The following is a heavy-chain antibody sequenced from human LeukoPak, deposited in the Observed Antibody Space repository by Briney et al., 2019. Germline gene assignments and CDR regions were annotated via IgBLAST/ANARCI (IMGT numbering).Heavy chain of an antibody. D-gene: IGHD3-22*01. J-gene: IGHJ4*02. CDR3: AREGALRMIADDY. CDR2: INPNSGGT. CDR1: GYTFTCYY. Sequence: ASVKVSCKASGYTFTCYYMHWVRQAPGQGLEWMGWINPNSGGTNYAQKVQGRVTMTRDTSISTAYMELSTLRSDDTAVYYCAREGALRMIADDYWGQGTLVTVSS. V-gene: IGHV1-2*02.